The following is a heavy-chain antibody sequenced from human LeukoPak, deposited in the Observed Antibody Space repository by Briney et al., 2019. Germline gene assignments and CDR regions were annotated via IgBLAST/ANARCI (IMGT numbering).Heavy chain of an antibody. Sequence: GGSLRLSCAASGFTFNSYGMHWVRQAPGKGLEWVSFIRYDGTNTYYADSVKGRFTISRDNAKNSLYLQMNSLRAEDTALYYCAKDIRGYDSIMDVWGQGTTVTVSS. J-gene: IGHJ6*02. D-gene: IGHD3-22*01. CDR3: AKDIRGYDSIMDV. V-gene: IGHV3-30*02. CDR1: GFTFNSYG. CDR2: IRYDGTNT.